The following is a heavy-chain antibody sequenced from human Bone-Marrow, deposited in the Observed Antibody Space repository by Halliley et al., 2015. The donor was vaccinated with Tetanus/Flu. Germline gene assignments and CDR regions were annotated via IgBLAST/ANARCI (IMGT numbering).Heavy chain of an antibody. J-gene: IGHJ4*02. CDR2: ISTYTGNI. V-gene: IGHV1-18*01. D-gene: IGHD3-10*01. Sequence: PGQGLEGMGWISTYTGNINYSPKFQGRVSMTTDTSTSTAHMELRSLRSDDTAVYYCASGLYLDYWGQGTLVTVSS. CDR3: ASGLYLDY.